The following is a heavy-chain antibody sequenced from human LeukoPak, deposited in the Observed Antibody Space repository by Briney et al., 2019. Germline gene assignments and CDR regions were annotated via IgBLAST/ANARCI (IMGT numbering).Heavy chain of an antibody. CDR1: GFTFSSYS. D-gene: IGHD5-18*01. CDR2: ISSSSSTI. J-gene: IGHJ6*03. Sequence: GGSLRLSCAASGFTFSSYSMNWVRQAPGKGLEWVSYISSSSSTIYYADSVKGRFTISRDNAKNSLYLQMNSLRAEDTAVYYCARDGTAMGGYYYYYYMDVWGKGTTVTVSS. V-gene: IGHV3-48*01. CDR3: ARDGTAMGGYYYYYYMDV.